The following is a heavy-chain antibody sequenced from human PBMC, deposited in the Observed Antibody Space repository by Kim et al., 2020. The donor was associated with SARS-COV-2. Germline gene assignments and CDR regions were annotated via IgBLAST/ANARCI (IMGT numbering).Heavy chain of an antibody. CDR3: AKIVYGSGSYSDY. CDR1: GFTFDDYT. CDR2: ISWDGGST. J-gene: IGHJ4*02. V-gene: IGHV3-43*01. Sequence: GGSLRLSCAASGFTFDDYTMHWVRQAPGEGLEWVSLISWDGGSTYYADSVKGRFTISRDNSKNSLYLQMNSLRTEDTALYYCAKIVYGSGSYSDYWGQGTLVTVSS. D-gene: IGHD3-10*01.